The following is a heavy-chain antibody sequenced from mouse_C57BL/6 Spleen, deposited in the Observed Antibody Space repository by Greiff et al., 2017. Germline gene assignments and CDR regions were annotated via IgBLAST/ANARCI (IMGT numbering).Heavy chain of an antibody. CDR3: ARPYYGSSYGAWFAD. CDR1: GFTFSDYG. D-gene: IGHD1-1*01. J-gene: IGHJ3*01. CDR2: ISSGSSTI. Sequence: EVKLMESGGGLAKPGGSLKLSCAASGFTFSDYGMHWVRQAPEKGLEWVAYISSGSSTIYYADTVKGRFTISRDNAKNTLFLQMTSLRTEYTAMYNWARPYYGSSYGAWFADWGQGTLVTVSA. V-gene: IGHV5-17*01.